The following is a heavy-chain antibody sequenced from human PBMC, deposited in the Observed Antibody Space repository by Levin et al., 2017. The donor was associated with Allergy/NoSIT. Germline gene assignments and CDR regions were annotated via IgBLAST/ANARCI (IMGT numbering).Heavy chain of an antibody. CDR1: GFTFSDYY. CDR2: ISSSGSTI. CDR3: ARQYYDILTGLNAFDI. J-gene: IGHJ3*02. D-gene: IGHD3-9*01. Sequence: GGSLRLSCAASGFTFSDYYMSWIRQAPGKGLEWVSYISSSGSTIYYADSVKGRFTISRDTAKNSLYLQMNSLRAEDTAVYYCARQYYDILTGLNAFDIWGQGTMVTVSS. V-gene: IGHV3-11*01.